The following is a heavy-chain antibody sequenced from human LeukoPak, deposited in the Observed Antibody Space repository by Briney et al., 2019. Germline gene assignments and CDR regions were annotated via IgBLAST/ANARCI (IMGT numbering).Heavy chain of an antibody. V-gene: IGHV3-23*01. D-gene: IGHD4-17*01. CDR1: GITFSSYA. CDR3: ARGGRTXIDYGDYV. J-gene: IGHJ4*02. CDR2: ISGSGGST. Sequence: GGSLRLSCAASGITFSSYAMSWVRQAPVKGLEWVSAISGSGGSTYYADSVKGRFTISRDNSKNTLYLQMNSLRAEDTAVYYCARGGRTXIDYGDYVWGQGTLVTVS.